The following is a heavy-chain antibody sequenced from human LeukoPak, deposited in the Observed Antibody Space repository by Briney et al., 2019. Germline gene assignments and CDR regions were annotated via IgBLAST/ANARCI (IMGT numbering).Heavy chain of an antibody. D-gene: IGHD3-10*01. V-gene: IGHV4-31*03. CDR1: GPSISSGGYY. CDR3: ARVIGPGSSIDY. CDR2: IYHTGST. Sequence: SQTLSLTCTVSGPSISSGGYYWSWIRQHPGKGLECIAYIYHTGSTYYNPSLKSRVIISVDTSQNQFSLTLSFVTAADTAAYYCARVIGPGSSIDYWGQGTQVTVSS. J-gene: IGHJ4*02.